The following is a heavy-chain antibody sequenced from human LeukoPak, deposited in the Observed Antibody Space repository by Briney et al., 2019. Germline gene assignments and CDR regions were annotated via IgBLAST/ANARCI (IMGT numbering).Heavy chain of an antibody. CDR3: ARGRGDQQLGGWFDP. CDR2: INHSGST. CDR1: GDSISGYY. J-gene: IGHJ5*02. V-gene: IGHV4-34*01. Sequence: SETLSLTCTVSGDSISGYYWSWIRQPPGKGLEWIGEINHSGSTNYNPSLKSRVTISVDTSKNQFSLRLSSVTAADTAVYYCARGRGDQQLGGWFDPWGQGTLVTVSS. D-gene: IGHD6-13*01.